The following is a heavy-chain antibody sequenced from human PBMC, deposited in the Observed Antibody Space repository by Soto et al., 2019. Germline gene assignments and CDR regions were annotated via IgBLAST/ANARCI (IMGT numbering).Heavy chain of an antibody. V-gene: IGHV3-33*01. D-gene: IGHD1-26*01. CDR1: GFTFSSFG. Sequence: QVQLVESGGGVVQPGSSLRLSCAASGFTFSSFGMHWVRQAPGKGLEWVAVIWYDGSNKYCADSVKGRFTISRDNYKDTLSLQMNSLRAEDTAVYYCARDKGEVGVPAYWGQGTLVTVSS. CDR3: ARDKGEVGVPAY. J-gene: IGHJ4*02. CDR2: IWYDGSNK.